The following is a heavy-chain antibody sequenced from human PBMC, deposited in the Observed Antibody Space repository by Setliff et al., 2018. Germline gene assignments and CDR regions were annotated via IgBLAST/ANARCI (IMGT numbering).Heavy chain of an antibody. CDR3: ARIAEYDTLDI. J-gene: IGHJ3*02. CDR1: GFTFRIYW. CDR2: IDPDGIGK. V-gene: IGHV3-7*01. Sequence: PGGSLRLSCSASGFTFRIYWVSWVRQAPGKGLEWVANIDPDGIGKYYIDSVRGRFTISRDNAKNSLSLQMNNLRTEDTAVYYCARIAEYDTLDIWGQGTMVTVSS.